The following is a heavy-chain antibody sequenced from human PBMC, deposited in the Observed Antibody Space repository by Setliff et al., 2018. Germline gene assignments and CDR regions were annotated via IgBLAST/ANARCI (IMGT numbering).Heavy chain of an antibody. D-gene: IGHD3-3*01. CDR1: GGSFSGYY. V-gene: IGHV4-34*01. CDR2: INHSGST. Sequence: SETLSLTCAVYGGSFSGYYWSWIRQPPGKGLEWIGEINHSGSTNYNPSLKSRVTISVDTSRNQFSLKLSSVTAADTAVYYCARRYNFWSGYFDYWGQGTLVTVSS. CDR3: ARRYNFWSGYFDY. J-gene: IGHJ4*02.